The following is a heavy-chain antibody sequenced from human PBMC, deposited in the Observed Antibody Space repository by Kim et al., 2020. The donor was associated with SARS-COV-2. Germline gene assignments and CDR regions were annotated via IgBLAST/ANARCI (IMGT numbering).Heavy chain of an antibody. V-gene: IGHV1-46*01. CDR1: GYTFTSYF. Sequence: ASVKVSCETSGYTFTSYFMHWVRQAPGPGLEWMAIINPSEGNATYAQNFQGRITVTGDTSTITVYLELNSLRPEDTALYYCARACDHDLSQYFDSWGQGTLVTVSS. CDR2: INPSEGNA. CDR3: ARACDHDLSQYFDS. D-gene: IGHD1-1*01. J-gene: IGHJ4*02.